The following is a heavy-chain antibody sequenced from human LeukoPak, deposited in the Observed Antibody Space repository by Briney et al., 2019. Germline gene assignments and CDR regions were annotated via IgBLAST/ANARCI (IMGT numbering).Heavy chain of an antibody. D-gene: IGHD1-1*01. CDR2: IYYSGST. J-gene: IGHJ5*02. Sequence: SETLSLTCTVSGGSISSYYWTWIRQPPGKGLEWIGYIYYSGSTNYNPSLKSRVTISVDTSKSQFSLKLSSVTAADTAVYYCARHGTPGTNLNWFDPWGQGTLVTVSS. V-gene: IGHV4-59*01. CDR1: GGSISSYY. CDR3: ARHGTPGTNLNWFDP.